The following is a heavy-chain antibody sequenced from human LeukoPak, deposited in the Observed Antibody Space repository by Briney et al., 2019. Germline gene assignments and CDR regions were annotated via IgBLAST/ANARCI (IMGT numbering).Heavy chain of an antibody. CDR2: IYYSGSS. D-gene: IGHD3-22*01. V-gene: IGHV4-39*01. CDR3: ARQTSSGWPLCIDY. Sequence: SEPLSLPCTVSGGSIRSSRYYWGWIRHPPGKGLEWIGSIYYSGSSYYNPSLKSRVTISVDTSKNQFSLRLSSVTAADTAVYYCARQTSSGWPLCIDYWGQGTLVTVSS. J-gene: IGHJ4*02. CDR1: GGSIRSSRYY.